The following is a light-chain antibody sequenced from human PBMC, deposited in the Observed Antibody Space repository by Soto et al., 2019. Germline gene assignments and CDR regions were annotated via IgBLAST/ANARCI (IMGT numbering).Light chain of an antibody. Sequence: IVMTEXPXXXXGXXXEPASMXCRSSQILLHSNGYNYLDWYLQKPGQSPQLLIYLGSNRASGVPDRFSGSGSGTDFTLKISRVEAEDVGVYYCMQALQTQTFGQGTKVDI. J-gene: IGKJ1*01. V-gene: IGKV2-28*01. CDR1: QILLHSNGYNY. CDR2: LGS. CDR3: MQALQTQT.